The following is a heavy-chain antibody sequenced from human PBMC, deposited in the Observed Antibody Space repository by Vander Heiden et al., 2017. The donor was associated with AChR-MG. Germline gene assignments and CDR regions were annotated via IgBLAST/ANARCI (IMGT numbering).Heavy chain of an antibody. D-gene: IGHD4-17*01. J-gene: IGHJ4*01. V-gene: IGHV3-23*01. CDR2: ISGSGGST. CDR1: GFTFSSYA. CDR3: AKSILRTTVVTRPFDY. Sequence: EVQLLESGGGLVQPGGSLRLSCAASGFTFSSYAMSWVRQAPGKGLEWVSAISGSGGSTYYADSVKCRFTISRDNSKNTLDLKMNSMSAEETAVYYCAKSILRTTVVTRPFDYWGHVTLVTVSS.